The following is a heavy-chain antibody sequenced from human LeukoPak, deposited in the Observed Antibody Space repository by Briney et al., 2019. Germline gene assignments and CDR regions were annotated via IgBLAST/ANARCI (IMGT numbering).Heavy chain of an antibody. J-gene: IGHJ6*03. D-gene: IGHD3-3*01. CDR3: ARHRWRDYYYYYYMDV. CDR1: GGSISSSSYY. CDR2: IYYSGST. Sequence: SETLSLTCTVTGGSISSSSYYWGWIRQPPGKGLEWIGSIYYSGSTYYNPSLKSRVTISVDTSKNQFSLKLSSVTAADTAVYYCARHRWRDYYYYYYMDVWGKGTTVTVSS. V-gene: IGHV4-39*01.